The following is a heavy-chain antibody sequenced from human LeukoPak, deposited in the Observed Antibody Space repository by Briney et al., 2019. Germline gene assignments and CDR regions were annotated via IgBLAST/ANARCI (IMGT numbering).Heavy chain of an antibody. Sequence: PGGSLRLSCAASGFSFDSHIMHWVRQAPGKGLEWVAGIWYDGSRRHYGDSVEGRVSVSRDNSRNTLDLQMNSLTADDTAIYYCAKDKWEERGNYYHYFDYWGQGILVIVSS. CDR2: IWYDGSRR. D-gene: IGHD1-26*01. CDR1: GFSFDSHI. CDR3: AKDKWEERGNYYHYFDY. V-gene: IGHV3-33*06. J-gene: IGHJ4*02.